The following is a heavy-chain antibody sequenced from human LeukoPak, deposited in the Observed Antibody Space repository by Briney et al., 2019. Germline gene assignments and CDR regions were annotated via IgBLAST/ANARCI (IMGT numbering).Heavy chain of an antibody. CDR1: GFTFDDYA. D-gene: IGHD3-22*01. CDR3: AKDGGGDYYDSSGQYNWFDP. CDR2: ISWNSGSI. J-gene: IGHJ5*02. Sequence: GRSLRLSCAASGFTFDDYAMHWVRQAPGKGLEWVSGISWNSGSIGYADSVKGRFTISRDNAKNSLYLQMNSLRAEDTALYYCAKDGGGDYYDSSGQYNWFDPWGQGTLVTVSS. V-gene: IGHV3-9*01.